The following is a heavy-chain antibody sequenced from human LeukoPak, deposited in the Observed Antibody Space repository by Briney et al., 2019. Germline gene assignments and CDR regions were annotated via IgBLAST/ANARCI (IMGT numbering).Heavy chain of an antibody. D-gene: IGHD2-2*01. V-gene: IGHV3-30*02. CDR3: AKDRCSSSTCREAFEI. CDR1: GFTFSRYG. Sequence: EGSLRLSCAVSGFTFSRYGMHWIRQAPGKGMEWVAFIWYDGKNDQEYAESVKGRFTISRHNSKNTLYLQMNSLRTEDTAMYYCAKDRCSSSTCREAFEIWGQGTLVTVSS. J-gene: IGHJ3*02. CDR2: IWYDGKNDQ.